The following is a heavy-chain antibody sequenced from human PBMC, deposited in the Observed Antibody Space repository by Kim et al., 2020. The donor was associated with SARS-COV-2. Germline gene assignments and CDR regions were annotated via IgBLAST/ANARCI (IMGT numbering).Heavy chain of an antibody. Sequence: RTNYDPSHKGRVTISVDWSKYQCSLKVGSVTAADTGVFYCARLGGGVLFDFWGQGTLVTVSS. CDR3: ARLGGGVLFDF. V-gene: IGHV4-34*01. J-gene: IGHJ4*02. CDR2: RT. D-gene: IGHD1-26*01.